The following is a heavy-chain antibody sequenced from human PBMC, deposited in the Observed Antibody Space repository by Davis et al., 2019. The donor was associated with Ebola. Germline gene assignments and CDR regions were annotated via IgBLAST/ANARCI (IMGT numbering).Heavy chain of an antibody. CDR2: IWYDGSNK. Sequence: GSPLKISCAASGFTFSSYGMHWVRQAPGKGLEWVAVIWYDGSNKYYADSVKGRFTISRDNSKNTLYLQMNSLRAEDTAVYYCARDRRGSSGWPEPDLGMDVWGQGTTVTVSS. CDR1: GFTFSSYG. V-gene: IGHV3-33*01. D-gene: IGHD6-19*01. J-gene: IGHJ6*02. CDR3: ARDRRGSSGWPEPDLGMDV.